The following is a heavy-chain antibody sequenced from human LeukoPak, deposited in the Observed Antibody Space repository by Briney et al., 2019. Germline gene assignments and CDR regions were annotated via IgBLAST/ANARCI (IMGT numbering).Heavy chain of an antibody. CDR3: ARGTLYSGWSYYFDY. J-gene: IGHJ4*02. CDR2: INHSGST. Sequence: TSETLSLTCTVSGDSISSSSSYWGWIRQPPGEGLEWIGEINHSGSTNYNPSLKSRVAISVDMSRNHFSLRLSSVTAADTAMYYCARGTLYSGWSYYFDYWGQGSQVTVSS. CDR1: GDSISSSSSY. D-gene: IGHD6-19*01. V-gene: IGHV4-39*07.